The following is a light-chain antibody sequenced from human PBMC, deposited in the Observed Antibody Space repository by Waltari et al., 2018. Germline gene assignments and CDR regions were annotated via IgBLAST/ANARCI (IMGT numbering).Light chain of an antibody. CDR2: DKT. CDR3: HSRDASGVGGS. Sequence: SSELTQDPAVSVAMGQTVRITCQGDSLRSYYASWYQQRPGQAPILVMYDKTNRPSGCPARFSGSSSANTASLTITGAQAEDEASYYCHSRDASGVGGSFGGGTKLTVL. CDR1: SLRSYY. V-gene: IGLV3-19*01. J-gene: IGLJ2*01.